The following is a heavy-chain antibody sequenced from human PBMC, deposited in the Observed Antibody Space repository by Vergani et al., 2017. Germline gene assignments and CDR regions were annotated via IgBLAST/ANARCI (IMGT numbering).Heavy chain of an antibody. V-gene: IGHV3-66*02. CDR3: ARGQKWSLQGDWFDP. J-gene: IGHJ5*02. CDR1: GFTVSSNH. CDR2: IYSAGNR. D-gene: IGHD2-21*02. Sequence: EVQLVESGGGLVKPGGSLTLSCAASGFTVSSNHMTWVRQAPGKGLEWVSLIYSAGNRYYADSVKDRFTISRDTSMNTLYLQMNSLRPEDTAVYYCARGQKWSLQGDWFDPWGQGTLVTVSS.